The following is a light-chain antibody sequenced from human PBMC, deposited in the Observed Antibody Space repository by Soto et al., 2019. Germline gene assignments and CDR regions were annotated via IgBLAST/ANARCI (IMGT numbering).Light chain of an antibody. CDR2: DAS. J-gene: IGKJ5*01. V-gene: IGKV1-33*01. CDR3: QQYENLPT. Sequence: DIQMTQSPSTLSGSVGDRVTITCRASQTISSWLAWYQQKPGRAPKLLIYDASNLEAGVPSRFRGSGSGTDFTFTISRLQPGDIATYYCQQYENLPTFGQGTRLEIK. CDR1: QTISSW.